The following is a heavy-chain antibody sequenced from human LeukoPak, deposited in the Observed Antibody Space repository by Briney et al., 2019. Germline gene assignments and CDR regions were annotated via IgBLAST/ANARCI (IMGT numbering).Heavy chain of an antibody. Sequence: GASVKVSCKASGYTFTGYCMHWVRQAPGLGLEWMGWINPNSGGTNYAQKFQGRVTMTRDTSISTAYMELSRLRSDDTAVYYCAREYSSSSGYFDYWGQGTLVTVSS. J-gene: IGHJ4*02. D-gene: IGHD6-13*01. CDR1: GYTFTGYC. CDR2: INPNSGGT. V-gene: IGHV1-2*02. CDR3: AREYSSSSGYFDY.